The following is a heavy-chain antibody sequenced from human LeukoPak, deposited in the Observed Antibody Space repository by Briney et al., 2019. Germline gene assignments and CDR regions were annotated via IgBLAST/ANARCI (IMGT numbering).Heavy chain of an antibody. Sequence: PSETLSLTCTVSGGSISSYYWSWLRQPPGKVLEWIGYIYYSGSINYNHSLKSRVTISVDTSKNQFSLKLSSVTAADTAVYYCARVRRDYGGLLGAFDIWGQGTMVTVSS. D-gene: IGHD4-23*01. CDR1: GGSISSYY. CDR3: ARVRRDYGGLLGAFDI. CDR2: IYYSGSI. V-gene: IGHV4-59*01. J-gene: IGHJ3*02.